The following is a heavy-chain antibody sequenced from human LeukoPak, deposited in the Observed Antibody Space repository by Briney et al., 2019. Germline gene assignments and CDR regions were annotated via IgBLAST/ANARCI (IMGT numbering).Heavy chain of an antibody. Sequence: GGSLRLSCAASGFTFSSYWMSWVRQAPGKGLEWVANIKQDGSEKYYVDSVKGRFTISRDNAKNSLYLQMNSLRAEDTVVYYCAREASIAAARFDYWGQGTLVTVSS. CDR1: GFTFSSYW. CDR2: IKQDGSEK. J-gene: IGHJ4*02. V-gene: IGHV3-7*01. CDR3: AREASIAAARFDY. D-gene: IGHD6-13*01.